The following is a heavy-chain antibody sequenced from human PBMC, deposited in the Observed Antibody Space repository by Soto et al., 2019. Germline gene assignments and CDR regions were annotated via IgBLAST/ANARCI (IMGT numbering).Heavy chain of an antibody. CDR3: TRPRDRYDSIGYYYYYYMDV. V-gene: IGHV3-73*01. J-gene: IGHJ6*03. D-gene: IGHD3-22*01. Sequence: GGSLRLSCAASGFTFSGSAMHWVRQASGKGLEWVGRIRSKANSYATAYAASVKGRFTISRDDSKNTAYLQMNSLKTEDTAVYYCTRPRDRYDSIGYYYYYYMDVWGKGTTVTVSS. CDR1: GFTFSGSA. CDR2: IRSKANSYAT.